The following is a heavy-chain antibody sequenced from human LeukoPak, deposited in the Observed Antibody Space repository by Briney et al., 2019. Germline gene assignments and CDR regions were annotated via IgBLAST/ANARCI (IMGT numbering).Heavy chain of an antibody. CDR2: IYPGDSDT. CDR3: ARHIAGYSSGWAPQNYYYYYMDV. V-gene: IGHV5-51*01. Sequence: GESLKISCKGSGNSFSNYWIGWVRQLPGRGLEWMGIIYPGDSDTRYSPSFQGQVTISADKSISTAYLQWSSLKASDTAMYYCARHIAGYSSGWAPQNYYYYYMDVWGKGTTVTVSS. J-gene: IGHJ6*03. CDR1: GNSFSNYW. D-gene: IGHD6-19*01.